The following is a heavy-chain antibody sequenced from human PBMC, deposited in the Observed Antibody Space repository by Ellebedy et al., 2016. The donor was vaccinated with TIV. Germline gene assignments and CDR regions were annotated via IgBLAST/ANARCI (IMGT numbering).Heavy chain of an antibody. CDR1: GFTLSSFG. Sequence: GESLKISCAATGFTLSSFGMSWVRQAPGKGLKWVAVIWFDGSKKYYADSVKGRFTISRDNSKNTLFLQLDSLRAEDTGVYYCARDFLRRWLPLPGYWGLGTLVTVSS. J-gene: IGHJ4*02. CDR3: ARDFLRRWLPLPGY. CDR2: IWFDGSKK. D-gene: IGHD5-24*01. V-gene: IGHV3-33*01.